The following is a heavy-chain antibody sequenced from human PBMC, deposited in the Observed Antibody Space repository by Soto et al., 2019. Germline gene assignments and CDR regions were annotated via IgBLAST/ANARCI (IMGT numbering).Heavy chain of an antibody. CDR1: GFTFSNYA. J-gene: IGHJ5*02. CDR2: ITGSGDGA. Sequence: QAAGSLRLSCAASGFTFSNYAMSWVRQTPGQGLEWVSSITGSGDGAFYADSVKGRFSISRDNSKNTLYLQMDSLRVEDTAVYYCTKASGTYLSFPWFDPWGQGTLVTVSS. V-gene: IGHV3-23*01. D-gene: IGHD1-26*01. CDR3: TKASGTYLSFPWFDP.